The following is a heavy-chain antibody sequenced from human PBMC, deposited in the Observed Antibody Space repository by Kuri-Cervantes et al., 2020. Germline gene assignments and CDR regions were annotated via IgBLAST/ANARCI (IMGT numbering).Heavy chain of an antibody. V-gene: IGHV3-7*01. CDR3: ARDLGGYDDY. D-gene: IGHD5-12*01. CDR1: GFTFSSYW. CDR2: IKQDGSEK. J-gene: IGHJ4*02. Sequence: GESLKISCAASGFTFSSYWMSWVRQAPGKGLEWVANIKQDGSEKYYVDSVKGRFTISRDNAKNSLYLQMNSLRAEDTAVYYCARDLGGYDDYWGQGTLVTVSS.